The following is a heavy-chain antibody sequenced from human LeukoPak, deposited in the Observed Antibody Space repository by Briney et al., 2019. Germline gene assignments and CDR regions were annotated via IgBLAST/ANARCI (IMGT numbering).Heavy chain of an antibody. CDR1: GFTFSNAW. J-gene: IGHJ6*02. CDR3: ARGVDYGLDV. V-gene: IGHV3-74*01. D-gene: IGHD2-15*01. Sequence: GGSLRLSCAASGFTFSNAWMSWVRQAPGKGLVWVSHVNFDGSSTSYADSVKGRFTISRDNARNTLYLQMNSLRVEDTAVYYCARGVDYGLDVWGQGTTVTVSS. CDR2: VNFDGSST.